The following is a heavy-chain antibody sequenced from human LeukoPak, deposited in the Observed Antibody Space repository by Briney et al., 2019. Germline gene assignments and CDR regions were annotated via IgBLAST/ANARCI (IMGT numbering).Heavy chain of an antibody. D-gene: IGHD3-3*01. Sequence: ASVKVSCKASGGTFSSYAISWVRQAPGQGLEWMGGIIPIFGTANYAQKFQGRVTITADESTSTDYMELSSLRSEDTAVYYCARAYDFWSGTLDYWGQGTLVTVSS. CDR3: ARAYDFWSGTLDY. V-gene: IGHV1-69*13. CDR1: GGTFSSYA. J-gene: IGHJ4*02. CDR2: IIPIFGTA.